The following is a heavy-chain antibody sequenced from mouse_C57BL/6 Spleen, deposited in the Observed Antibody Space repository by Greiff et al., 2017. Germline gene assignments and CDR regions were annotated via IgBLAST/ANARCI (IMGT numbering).Heavy chain of an antibody. CDR2: INYDGSST. CDR1: GFTFSDYY. Sequence: EVKLMESEGGLVQPGSSMKLSCTASGFTFSDYYMAWVRQVPEKGLEWVANINYDGSSTYYLDSLKSRFIIAGDNAKNILYLQMSSLKSEDTATYYCARGTGGTAAWFAYWGQGTLVTVS. D-gene: IGHD1-1*02. J-gene: IGHJ3*01. V-gene: IGHV5-16*01. CDR3: ARGTGGTAAWFAY.